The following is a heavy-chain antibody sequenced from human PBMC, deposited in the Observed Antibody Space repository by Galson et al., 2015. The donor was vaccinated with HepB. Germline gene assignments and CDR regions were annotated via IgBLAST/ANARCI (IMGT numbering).Heavy chain of an antibody. Sequence: SVKVSCKASGGTFSSYAISWVRQAPGQGLEWMGGIIPIFGTANYAQKFQGRVTITADKSTSTAYMELSSLRSEDTAVYYCARGPTHYYDSSGSDGGYYGMDVWGQGTTVTVSS. J-gene: IGHJ6*02. D-gene: IGHD3-22*01. V-gene: IGHV1-69*06. CDR2: IIPIFGTA. CDR3: ARGPTHYYDSSGSDGGYYGMDV. CDR1: GGTFSSYA.